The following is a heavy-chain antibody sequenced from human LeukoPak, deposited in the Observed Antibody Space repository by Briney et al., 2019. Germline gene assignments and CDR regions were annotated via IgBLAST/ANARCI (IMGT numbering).Heavy chain of an antibody. Sequence: GGSLRLSCAASGFTFSSYWMSWVRQAPGKGLEWVSAISGSGGSTYYADSVKGRFTISRDNSKNTLYLQMSCLRAEDTAVYYCAKVGIVTSVMSNGFDAWGQGTLVTVSS. CDR1: GFTFSSYW. CDR3: AKVGIVTSVMSNGFDA. CDR2: ISGSGGST. D-gene: IGHD4-11*01. J-gene: IGHJ5*02. V-gene: IGHV3-23*01.